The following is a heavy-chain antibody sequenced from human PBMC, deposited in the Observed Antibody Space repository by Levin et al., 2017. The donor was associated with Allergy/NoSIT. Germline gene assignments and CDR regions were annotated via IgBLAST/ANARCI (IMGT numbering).Heavy chain of an antibody. CDR1: GFTFSSYG. V-gene: IGHV3-30*18. CDR3: AKDGGYSSGWLPED. CDR2: ISYDGSNK. J-gene: IGHJ4*02. D-gene: IGHD6-19*01. Sequence: GGSLRLSCAASGFTFSSYGMHWVRQAPGKGLEWVAVISYDGSNKYYADSVKGRFTISRDNSKNTLYLQMNSLRAEDTAVYYCAKDGGYSSGWLPEDWGQGTLVTVSS.